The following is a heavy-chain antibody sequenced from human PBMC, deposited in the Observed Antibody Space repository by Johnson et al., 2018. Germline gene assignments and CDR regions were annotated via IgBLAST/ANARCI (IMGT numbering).Heavy chain of an antibody. CDR2: VLYTGST. V-gene: IGHV4-30-4*01. Sequence: QVQLQESGPGLVKPSQTLSLTCTVSGGSISSRGYYWSWIRQPPGKGLEWIGSVLYTGSTYYTPSLKSRLAMSIDTSKNQISLKLSSVTAADTAVYYCASYRGDYAEYFRHWGQGTLVTVSS. CDR3: ASYRGDYAEYFRH. J-gene: IGHJ1*01. D-gene: IGHD4-17*01. CDR1: GGSISSRGYY.